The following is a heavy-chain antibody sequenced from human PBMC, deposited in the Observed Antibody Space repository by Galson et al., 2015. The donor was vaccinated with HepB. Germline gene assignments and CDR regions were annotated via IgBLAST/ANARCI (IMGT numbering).Heavy chain of an antibody. CDR2: IGVNDGSI. CDR3: AKGRPERPPEHRGYDLPDY. V-gene: IGHV3-23*01. J-gene: IGHJ4*02. D-gene: IGHD5-12*01. Sequence: SLRLSCAASGFTFSSYAMNWVRQAPGKGLEWVSGIGVNDGSIYYANSVKGRFTISRDNSKNTLYLQVNGLRVEDTAIYYCAKGRPERPPEHRGYDLPDYWGQGNLVTVSS. CDR1: GFTFSSYA.